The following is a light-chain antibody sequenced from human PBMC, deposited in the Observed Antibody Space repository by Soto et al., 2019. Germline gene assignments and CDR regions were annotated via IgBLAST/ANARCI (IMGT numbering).Light chain of an antibody. CDR3: CSYAGSSTSYV. CDR1: SSDVGSYNL. Sequence: QSVLTQPASGSGSPGQSITISCTGTSSDVGSYNLVSWYQQHPGKAPKLMIYEVSKRPSGLSNRFSGSKSGNTASLTISGLQAEDEADYYCCSYAGSSTSYVFGTGTKVTVL. CDR2: EVS. V-gene: IGLV2-23*02. J-gene: IGLJ1*01.